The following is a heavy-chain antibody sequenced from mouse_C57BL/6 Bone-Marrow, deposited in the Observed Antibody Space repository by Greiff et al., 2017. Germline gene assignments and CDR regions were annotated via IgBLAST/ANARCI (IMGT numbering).Heavy chain of an antibody. Sequence: EVHLVQSGGDLVKPGGSLKLSCAASGFTFSSYGMPWVRQTPDQRLEWIANLNTGGGYTNYTDSVKGRVTFTGDKAKNTVYLQMSSLTSEDTAMYDCARERVYDGYVWYVDDWGTGTTVTVSS. CDR1: GFTFSSYG. CDR3: ARERVYDGYVWYVDD. CDR2: LNTGGGYT. J-gene: IGHJ1*03. V-gene: IGHV5-6*01. D-gene: IGHD2-3*01.